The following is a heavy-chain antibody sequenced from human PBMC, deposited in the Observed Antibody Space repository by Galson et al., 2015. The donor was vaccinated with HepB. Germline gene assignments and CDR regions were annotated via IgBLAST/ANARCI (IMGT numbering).Heavy chain of an antibody. D-gene: IGHD3-10*02. CDR1: GFTFGDYS. Sequence: SLRLSCAGSGFTFGDYSLNWFRQAPGKGLEWVGFIRSKAYGETTQYAASVKGRFTISRDDSKSIAYLQMDSLKTEDTAVYFCSRGPLFGVIWGQGTLVTVSS. V-gene: IGHV3-49*03. J-gene: IGHJ4*02. CDR3: SRGPLFGVI. CDR2: IRSKAYGETT.